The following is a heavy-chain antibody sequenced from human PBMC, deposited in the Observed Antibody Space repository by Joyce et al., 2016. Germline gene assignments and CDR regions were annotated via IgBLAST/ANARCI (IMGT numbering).Heavy chain of an antibody. CDR3: ARDTAMATGYYYYGMDV. CDR1: GYTFTNYY. CDR2: INPSGGST. V-gene: IGHV1-46*01. Sequence: QVQLVQSGAEVKKPGASVQVSCKASGYTFTNYYMHWVRQAPGQGLAWMGIINPSGGSTNSAQKFQGRVTMTRDTSTSTVYMELSSLRSEDTAVYYCARDTAMATGYYYYGMDVWGQGTTVTVSS. D-gene: IGHD5-18*01. J-gene: IGHJ6*02.